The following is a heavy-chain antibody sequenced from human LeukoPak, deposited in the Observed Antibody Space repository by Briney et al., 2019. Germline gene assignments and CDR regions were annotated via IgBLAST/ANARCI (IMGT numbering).Heavy chain of an antibody. CDR2: IIPFLDTS. V-gene: IGHV1-69*05. CDR3: ARAQAGNYDWPLDL. J-gene: IGHJ5*02. Sequence: GASVKVSCKASGGTFSKYALSWVRQAPGQGLEWMGAIIPFLDTSNYPPKFQDRVTITTDESTSTAYTDLSSLRSDDTAVYYCARAQAGNYDWPLDLWGQGTLVTVSS. CDR1: GGTFSKYA. D-gene: IGHD5-12*01.